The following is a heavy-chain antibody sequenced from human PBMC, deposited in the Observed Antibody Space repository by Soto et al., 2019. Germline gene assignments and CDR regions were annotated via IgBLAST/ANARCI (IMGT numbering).Heavy chain of an antibody. CDR2: INHSGST. V-gene: IGHV4-4*02. Sequence: SETLSLTCDVSGGSTSSSNWWTWVRQPPGKGLEWIGEINHSGSTNYNPSLKSRVTISVDTSKNQFSLKLSSVTAADTAVYYCARGGGRRSSSSGLNRFDPWGQGPLFT. CDR1: GGSTSSSNW. D-gene: IGHD6-6*01. J-gene: IGHJ5*02. CDR3: ARGGGRRSSSSGLNRFDP.